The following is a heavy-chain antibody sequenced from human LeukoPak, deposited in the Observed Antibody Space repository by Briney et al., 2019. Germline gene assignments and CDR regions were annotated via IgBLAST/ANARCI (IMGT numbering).Heavy chain of an antibody. CDR1: GFTFSSYW. CDR2: INTDGSST. J-gene: IGHJ4*02. D-gene: IGHD6-6*01. Sequence: PGGSLRLSCAASGFTFSSYWMHWVRQAPGKGLVWVSPINTDGSSTTYADSVKGRFTISRDNAKNTLYLQMNSLRAEDTAVYYCARSGGSSSLGYWGQGTLVTVSS. V-gene: IGHV3-74*01. CDR3: ARSGGSSSLGY.